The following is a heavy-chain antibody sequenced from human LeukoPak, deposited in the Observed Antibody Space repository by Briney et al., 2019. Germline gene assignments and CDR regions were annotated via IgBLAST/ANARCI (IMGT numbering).Heavy chain of an antibody. V-gene: IGHV3-7*01. D-gene: IGHD6-19*01. CDR1: GFTFSSYW. J-gene: IGHJ4*02. CDR3: ARAGYSSGWYVQCFDY. CDR2: IKQDGSEK. Sequence: GGSLRLSCTASGFTFSSYWMNWVRQAPGKGLEWVANIKQDGSEKYYVDSVKGRFTISRDNAKNSLYLQMNSLRAEDTAVYYCARAGYSSGWYVQCFDYWGQGTLVTVSS.